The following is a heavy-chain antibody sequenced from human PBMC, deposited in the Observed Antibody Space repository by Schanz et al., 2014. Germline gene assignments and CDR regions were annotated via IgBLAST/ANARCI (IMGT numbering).Heavy chain of an antibody. V-gene: IGHV3-23*04. Sequence: EVQLVESGGTLVRPGGSLRLSCAASGFTFSTYAMAWVRQAPGKGLEWVSTINTGGDSTYYADSVKGRFTISRDNSKNTLDLQMNSLRAEDTAEYYCARGGPAYYFDVWGQGTLVTVSS. CDR1: GFTFSTYA. J-gene: IGHJ4*02. CDR2: INTGGDST. CDR3: ARGGPAYYFDV.